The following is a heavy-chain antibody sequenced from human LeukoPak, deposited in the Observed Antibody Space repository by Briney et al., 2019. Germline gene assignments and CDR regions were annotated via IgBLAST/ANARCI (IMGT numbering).Heavy chain of an antibody. D-gene: IGHD5-24*01. Sequence: SETLSLTCAVYGGSFSGYYWSWIRQPPGKGLEWIGEINHSGSTNYNPSLKSRVTISVDTSKNQFSLKLSSVTAADTAVYYCASREMVSARCFDYWGQGTLVTVSS. CDR2: INHSGST. J-gene: IGHJ4*02. CDR3: ASREMVSARCFDY. V-gene: IGHV4-34*01. CDR1: GGSFSGYY.